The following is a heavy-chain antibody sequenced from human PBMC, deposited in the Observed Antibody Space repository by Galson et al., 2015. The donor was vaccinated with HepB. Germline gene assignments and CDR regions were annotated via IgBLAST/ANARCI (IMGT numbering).Heavy chain of an antibody. V-gene: IGHV6-1*01. D-gene: IGHD1-26*01. CDR1: GDSVSSNSAT. CDR3: ARDQPLRGSYWGLFDY. J-gene: IGHJ4*02. CDR2: TYYRSKWYN. Sequence: CAISGDSVSSNSATWIWIRQSPSRGLEWLGRTYYRSKWYNDYAVSVKSRITINPDTSKNQFSLQLNSVTPEDTAVYYCARDQPLRGSYWGLFDYWGQGTLVTVSS.